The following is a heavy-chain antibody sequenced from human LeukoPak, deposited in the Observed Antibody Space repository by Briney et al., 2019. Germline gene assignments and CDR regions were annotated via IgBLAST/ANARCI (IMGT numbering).Heavy chain of an antibody. CDR2: INHSGST. Sequence: SETLSLTCAVYGGSFSGYYWSWIRQPPGKGLEWIGEINHSGSTNYNPSLKSRVTISVDTSKNQFSLKLSSVTAADTAVYYCARVTEQWLVISYYYYMDVWGKGTTVTVSS. CDR3: ARVTEQWLVISYYYYMDV. V-gene: IGHV4-34*01. D-gene: IGHD6-19*01. J-gene: IGHJ6*03. CDR1: GGSFSGYY.